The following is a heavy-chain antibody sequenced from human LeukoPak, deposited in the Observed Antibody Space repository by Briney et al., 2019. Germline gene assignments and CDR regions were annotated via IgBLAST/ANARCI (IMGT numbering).Heavy chain of an antibody. J-gene: IGHJ4*02. V-gene: IGHV3-7*01. D-gene: IGHD1-7*01. CDR3: AREQRETGTNDY. CDR2: IKQDGDEK. Sequence: GGSLRLSCAASGFIFSNYWMTWVRQAPGKGLEWVANIKQDGDEKYYVDSVKVRFTISRDNAKNSLYLQMNSLRAEDTAVYYCAREQRETGTNDYWGQGTLVTVSS. CDR1: GFIFSNYW.